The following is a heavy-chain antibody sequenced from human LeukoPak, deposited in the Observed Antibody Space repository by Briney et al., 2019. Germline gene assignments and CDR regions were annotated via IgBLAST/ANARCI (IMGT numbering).Heavy chain of an antibody. V-gene: IGHV4-34*01. J-gene: IGHJ4*02. CDR3: ARGHRRDGYNRPVPFDY. Sequence: SETLSLTCAVYGGSFSGYYWSWIRQPPGKGLEWIGEINHSGSTNYNPSLKSRVTISVDTSKNQFSLKLSSVTAADTAVYYCARGHRRDGYNRPVPFDYWGQGTLVTVSS. D-gene: IGHD5-24*01. CDR1: GGSFSGYY. CDR2: INHSGST.